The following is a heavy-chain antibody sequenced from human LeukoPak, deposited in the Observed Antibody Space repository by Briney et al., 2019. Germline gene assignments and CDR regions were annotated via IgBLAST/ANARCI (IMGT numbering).Heavy chain of an antibody. V-gene: IGHV3-74*01. D-gene: IGHD2/OR15-2a*01. CDR2: INTDGSHT. CDR1: GSTFSGNW. CDR3: ARDTSGYVDY. J-gene: IGHJ4*02. Sequence: PGGSLRLSCAASGSTFSGNWMHWVRQDPGKGLVWVSHINTDGSHTWYADSVKGRFTISRDNAKNTLYLQMNSLRAEDTSVYYCARDTSGYVDYWGQGILVTVSS.